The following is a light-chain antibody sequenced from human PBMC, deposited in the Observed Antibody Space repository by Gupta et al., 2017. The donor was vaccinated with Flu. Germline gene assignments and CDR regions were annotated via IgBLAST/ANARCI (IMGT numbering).Light chain of an antibody. V-gene: IGKV1-33*01. CDR2: DAS. J-gene: IGKJ2*03. Sequence: DIQMIQYPSSLSVSLGDRVSITCQASQDIGNFLNWYQQKPGKSPELLINDASNLETGVPRRFSGSGSGTHFTFTISSLQPEDIATYYCQHYNSFPHSFGQGTKLEI. CDR1: QDIGNF. CDR3: QHYNSFPHS.